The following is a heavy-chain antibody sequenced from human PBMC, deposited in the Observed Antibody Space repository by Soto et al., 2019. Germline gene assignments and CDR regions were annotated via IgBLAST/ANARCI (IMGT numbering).Heavy chain of an antibody. V-gene: IGHV1-69*13. CDR1: GGTFSSYA. Sequence: SVKVSCKASGGTFSSYAISWVRQAPGQGLEWMGGIIPIFGTANYAQKFQGRVTITADESTSTAYMELSSLRSEDTAVYYGARDAEPHDYGRGYFDYWGQGTLVTVSS. CDR2: IIPIFGTA. D-gene: IGHD4-17*01. J-gene: IGHJ4*02. CDR3: ARDAEPHDYGRGYFDY.